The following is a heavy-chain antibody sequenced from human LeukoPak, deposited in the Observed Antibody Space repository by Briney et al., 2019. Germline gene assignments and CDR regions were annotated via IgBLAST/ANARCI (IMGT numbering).Heavy chain of an antibody. J-gene: IGHJ4*02. CDR2: IYPGDSDT. Sequence: GESLKISCKGSGYTFTSYWIGWVRQMPGKGLEWMGIIYPGDSDTRYSPSFQGQVTISADKSISTAYLQWSSLKASDTAMYYCARQADSSGYDFDYWGQGTLVTVSS. D-gene: IGHD3-22*01. V-gene: IGHV5-51*01. CDR3: ARQADSSGYDFDY. CDR1: GYTFTSYW.